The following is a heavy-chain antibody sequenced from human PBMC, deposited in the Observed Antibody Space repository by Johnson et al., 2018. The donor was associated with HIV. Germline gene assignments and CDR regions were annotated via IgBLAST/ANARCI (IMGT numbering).Heavy chain of an antibody. CDR2: IRYDGSHK. V-gene: IGHV3-30*02. D-gene: IGHD7-27*01. Sequence: QEQLVESGGGVVQPGGSLRLSCAASRFTFSNYDMHWVRQAPGKGLEWVAFIRYDGSHKYYAASVKGRFTISRDNFKNTLYLQMNSLRAEDTAMFYCAKDRVLGNQDDAFDMWGQGTMVTVSS. CDR3: AKDRVLGNQDDAFDM. CDR1: RFTFSNYD. J-gene: IGHJ3*02.